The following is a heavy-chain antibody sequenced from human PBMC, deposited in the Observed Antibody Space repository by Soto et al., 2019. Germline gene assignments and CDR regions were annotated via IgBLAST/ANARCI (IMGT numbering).Heavy chain of an antibody. D-gene: IGHD3-10*01. V-gene: IGHV3-33*01. CDR1: GFTFSSYG. J-gene: IGHJ4*02. CDR2: IWYDGSNK. CDR3: ARESRGGRGQY. Sequence: QVRLVESGGGVVQPGRSLRLSCAASGFTFSSYGMHWVRQARGKGLEWVAVIWYDGSNKYYADSVKGRFTISRDNSKNTLYLQMNSLRAEDTAVYYCARESRGGRGQYWGQGTLVTVSS.